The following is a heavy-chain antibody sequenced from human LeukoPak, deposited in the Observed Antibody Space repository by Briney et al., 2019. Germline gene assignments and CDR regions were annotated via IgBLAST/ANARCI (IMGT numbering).Heavy chain of an antibody. V-gene: IGHV4-39*01. Sequence: RSETLSLTCTVSGGSISSRSYYWGWIRQPPGKGLEWIGSIYYSGSTYYNPSLKSRVTISVDTSKNQFSLKLSSVTAADTAVYYCGRDSYGHNWFDPWGQGTLVTVSS. CDR2: IYYSGST. J-gene: IGHJ5*02. D-gene: IGHD5-18*01. CDR1: GGSISSRSYY. CDR3: GRDSYGHNWFDP.